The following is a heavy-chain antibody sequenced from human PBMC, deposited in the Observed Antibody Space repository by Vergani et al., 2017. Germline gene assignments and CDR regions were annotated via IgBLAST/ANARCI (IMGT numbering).Heavy chain of an antibody. Sequence: EVQLVESGGGLVQPGGSLRLSCAASGFPFSSYWMSWVRQAPGKGLEWVANIKQDGSEKYYVDSVKGRVTISRDNAKNSLYLQMNSLRAEDTAVYYCARELPGYGSGWTYYYYYCGMDVWGQGTTVTVSS. D-gene: IGHD6-25*01. CDR1: GFPFSSYW. J-gene: IGHJ6*02. V-gene: IGHV3-7*01. CDR2: IKQDGSEK. CDR3: ARELPGYGSGWTYYYYYCGMDV.